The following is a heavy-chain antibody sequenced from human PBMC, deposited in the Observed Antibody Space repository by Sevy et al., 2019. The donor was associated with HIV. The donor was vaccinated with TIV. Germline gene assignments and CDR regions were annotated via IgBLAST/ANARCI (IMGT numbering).Heavy chain of an antibody. J-gene: IGHJ6*02. Sequence: GGSLRLSCAASGFIVSSNYMSWVRQAPGKGLEWVSVIYSGGSTYYADSVKGRVTISRDNSKNTLYLQMNSLRAEDTAVYYCARDRNTAMVIGMDVWGQGTTVTVSS. V-gene: IGHV3-53*01. CDR2: IYSGGST. D-gene: IGHD5-18*01. CDR3: ARDRNTAMVIGMDV. CDR1: GFIVSSNY.